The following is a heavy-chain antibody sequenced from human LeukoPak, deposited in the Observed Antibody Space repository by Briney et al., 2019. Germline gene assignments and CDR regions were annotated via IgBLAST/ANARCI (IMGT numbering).Heavy chain of an antibody. J-gene: IGHJ6*02. CDR3: ARLRKIQLPYYYYDLDV. V-gene: IGHV4-59*08. CDR2: IYYSGST. Sequence: SETLSLTCTVSGGSISSYYWSWIRQPPGKGLEWIGYIYYSGSTNYNPSLKTRVTISVDTSKNQFSLNLSSVTAAGTAVYYCARLRKIQLPYYYYDLDVWGQGTTVTVSS. CDR1: GGSISSYY. D-gene: IGHD5-18*01.